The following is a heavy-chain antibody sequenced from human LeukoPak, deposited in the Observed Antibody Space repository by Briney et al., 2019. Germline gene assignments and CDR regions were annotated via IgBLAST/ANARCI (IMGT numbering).Heavy chain of an antibody. Sequence: PSGTLSLTCTVSGGSISSSSYFWGWIRQPPGRGLEWIGSIFYSGSTYYNPSLNSRVTISIDTSKNQFSLRLSSVTAADTAVYYCARQMNTVTADYWGQGTLVTVSS. CDR2: IFYSGST. V-gene: IGHV4-39*01. D-gene: IGHD4-17*01. CDR3: ARQMNTVTADY. J-gene: IGHJ4*02. CDR1: GGSISSSSYF.